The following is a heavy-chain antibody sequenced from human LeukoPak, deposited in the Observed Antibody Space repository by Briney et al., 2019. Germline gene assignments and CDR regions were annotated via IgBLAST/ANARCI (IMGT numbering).Heavy chain of an antibody. V-gene: IGHV3-64D*06. CDR3: ARGRGYSYFDY. Sequence: TGGSLRLSCSASGFTFSSYAMHWVRQAPGKGLEYVSAISSNGGSTYYADSVKGRFTISRDNSKNTLYLQMSSLRAEDTAVYYCARGRGYSYFDYWGQGTLVTVSS. J-gene: IGHJ4*02. CDR2: ISSNGGST. CDR1: GFTFSSYA. D-gene: IGHD5-18*01.